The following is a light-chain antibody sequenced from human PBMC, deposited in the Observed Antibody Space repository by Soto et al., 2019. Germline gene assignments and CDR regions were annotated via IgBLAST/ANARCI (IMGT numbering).Light chain of an antibody. V-gene: IGLV2-14*01. CDR2: EAT. J-gene: IGLJ1*01. CDR3: ISYKTDDTFV. Sequence: QSVLTQPPSVSGSPGQSITVSCTVTTSDIGASNFVSWYQHLPGRPPKVIIFEATNRPSGVSDRFSGSKAGITASLTISRLQADDEGEYFCISYKTDDTFVFGTGTKVT. CDR1: TSDIGASNF.